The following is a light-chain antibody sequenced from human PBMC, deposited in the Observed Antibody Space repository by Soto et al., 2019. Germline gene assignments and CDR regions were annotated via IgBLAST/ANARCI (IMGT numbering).Light chain of an antibody. CDR3: QQHSSWPLT. CDR2: GTS. Sequence: LKEAPASLCLTPREKATLSCIASHSVSNFFAWYQQRPGQAPRLLIYGTSNRATGIPARFSGSGSGTDFTLTISSLEPEDFAVYYCQQHSSWPLTFGGGTKVDI. CDR1: HSVSNF. J-gene: IGKJ4*01. V-gene: IGKV3-11*01.